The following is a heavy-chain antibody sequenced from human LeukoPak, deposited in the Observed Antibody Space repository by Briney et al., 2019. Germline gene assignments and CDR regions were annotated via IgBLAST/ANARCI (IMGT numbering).Heavy chain of an antibody. CDR2: INPNSGRT. V-gene: IGHV1-2*02. CDR3: ARPREYSSTWFFPPFDP. CDR1: GYTFTGYY. D-gene: IGHD6-13*01. Sequence: ASVKVSCKASGYTFTGYYMNWVRQAPGQGLEWMGWINPNSGRTNYAHNFQGRVTLTRDPSISTAYMELTGLTSNDTGVYYCARPREYSSTWFFPPFDPWGQGTLVTVSS. J-gene: IGHJ5*02.